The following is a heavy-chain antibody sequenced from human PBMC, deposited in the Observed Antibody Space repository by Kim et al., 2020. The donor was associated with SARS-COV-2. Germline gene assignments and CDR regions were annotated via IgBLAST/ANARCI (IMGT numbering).Heavy chain of an antibody. CDR3: ARGFDVFTGHSDP. Sequence: GGSLRLSCAASGFTFSIYSMHWVRQAPGKGLEYVSAINSNGLSTYYANSVKGRFIISRDNSKDTLYLQMGSLRAEDMAVYYCARGFDVFTGHSDPWGQGT. CDR2: INSNGLST. D-gene: IGHD3-9*01. V-gene: IGHV3-64*01. CDR1: GFTFSIYS. J-gene: IGHJ5*02.